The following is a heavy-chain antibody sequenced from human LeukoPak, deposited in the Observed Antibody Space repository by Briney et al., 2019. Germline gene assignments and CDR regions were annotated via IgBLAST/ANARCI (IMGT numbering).Heavy chain of an antibody. D-gene: IGHD2-2*01. CDR2: IYTSGSA. V-gene: IGHV4-4*07. J-gene: IGHJ6*03. CDR1: GGSISSYY. CDR3: AGSDCSSTSCFYYYYYYYMDV. Sequence: PSETLSLTCTVSGGSISSYYWSWIRQPAGKGLEWIGRIYTSGSANYNPSLKSRVTMSVDTSKNQFSLKLSSVTAADTAVYYCAGSDCSSTSCFYYYYYYYMDVWGKGTTVTVSS.